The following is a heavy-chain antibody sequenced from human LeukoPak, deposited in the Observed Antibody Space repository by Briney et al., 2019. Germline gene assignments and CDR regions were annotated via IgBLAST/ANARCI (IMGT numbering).Heavy chain of an antibody. J-gene: IGHJ3*02. Sequence: SQTLSLTCTVSGGSISSGSYCWSWIRQPAGKGLEWIGHIHTSGNTNYNPSLKSRVTISVDTSKNQFSLKLSSVTAADTAVYYCARHTSGSYQFAFDIWGQGTMVTVSS. CDR1: GGSISSGSYC. V-gene: IGHV4-61*09. CDR3: ARHTSGSYQFAFDI. CDR2: IHTSGNT. D-gene: IGHD1-26*01.